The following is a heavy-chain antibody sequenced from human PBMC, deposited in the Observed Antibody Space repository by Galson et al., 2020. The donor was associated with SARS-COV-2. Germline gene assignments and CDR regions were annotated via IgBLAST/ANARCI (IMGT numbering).Heavy chain of an antibody. D-gene: IGHD3-9*01. CDR1: GYTFTGYY. V-gene: IGHV1-2*02. CDR2: INPNSGGT. Sequence: SVKVSCKASGYTFTGYYMHWVRQAPGQGLEWMGWINPNSGGTNYAQKFKGRVTMTRDTSISTAYMELSRLRSDDTAVYYCARGTPPEAPDWSLYYWGQGTLVTVSS. J-gene: IGHJ4*02. CDR3: ARGTPPEAPDWSLYY.